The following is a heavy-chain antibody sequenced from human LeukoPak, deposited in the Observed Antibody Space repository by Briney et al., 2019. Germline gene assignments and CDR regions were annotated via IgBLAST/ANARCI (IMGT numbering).Heavy chain of an antibody. D-gene: IGHD6-13*01. V-gene: IGHV5-51*01. Sequence: GESLKISCKGSGYRFTSYWIGWVRQMPGKGLEWMGLIYPGDSDTRYSPSFQGQVTISADKSISTANLQWSSLKASDTAIYYCARLLRNIAAAVYFFDYWGQGTLVTVSS. CDR2: IYPGDSDT. CDR1: GYRFTSYW. J-gene: IGHJ4*02. CDR3: ARLLRNIAAAVYFFDY.